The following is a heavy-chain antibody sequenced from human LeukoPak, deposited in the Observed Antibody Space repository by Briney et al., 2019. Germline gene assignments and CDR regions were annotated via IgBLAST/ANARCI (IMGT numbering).Heavy chain of an antibody. Sequence: SETLSLTCTVSGGSISSYYWSWIRQPPGKGLEWIGYIYYSGSTNYNPSLKSRVTISVDTSKNQFSLKLSSVTAADTAVYYCARIGAVAGTVAYWGQGTLVTVSS. CDR2: IYYSGST. CDR1: GGSISSYY. CDR3: ARIGAVAGTVAY. V-gene: IGHV4-59*01. J-gene: IGHJ4*02. D-gene: IGHD6-19*01.